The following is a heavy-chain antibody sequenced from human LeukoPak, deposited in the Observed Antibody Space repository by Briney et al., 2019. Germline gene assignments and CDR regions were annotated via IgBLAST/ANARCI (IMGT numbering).Heavy chain of an antibody. CDR1: GFTFSNYR. CDR3: ARALKGVRRRLGGTTTFEDYYYMDV. Sequence: GGSLRHSCSASGFTFSNYRVNWVRQAPGKGLEWVANIKQDRSQKYYVYSVKGRFTISRDNGKNSLYLQMNSLRAEDTAVYYCARALKGVRRRLGGTTTFEDYYYMDVWGKGTTVTISS. J-gene: IGHJ6*03. D-gene: IGHD1-26*01. CDR2: IKQDRSQK. V-gene: IGHV3-7*01.